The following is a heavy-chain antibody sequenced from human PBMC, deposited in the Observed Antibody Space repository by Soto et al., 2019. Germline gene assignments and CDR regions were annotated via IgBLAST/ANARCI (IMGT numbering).Heavy chain of an antibody. CDR3: VKEANPFINTLVVLIFDY. V-gene: IGHV4-59*08. Sequence: SETLSLTCSVSGGSISSYYWSWIRQPPGKGLEWIGYIYYSVSTNYNPSLKSRVTISVDTSKNQFSLKLSSVTAADTAVYYCVKEANPFINTLVVLIFDYWGQGTQVTVSS. CDR1: GGSISSYY. J-gene: IGHJ4*02. CDR2: IYYSVST. D-gene: IGHD2-2*01.